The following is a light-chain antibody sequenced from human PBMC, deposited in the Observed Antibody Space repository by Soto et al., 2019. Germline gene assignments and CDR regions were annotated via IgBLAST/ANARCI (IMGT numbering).Light chain of an antibody. V-gene: IGLV2-23*01. CDR1: SSDVGSSNL. Sequence: QSVLTQPASVSGSPGQSITISCTGTSSDVGSSNLVSWYQQHPGKAPKVMIYEGTQRPSGVSNRVSGSKSGNTASLTISGLQAEDEADYYCCSFAGSSTYVFGTGTKLTVL. CDR2: EGT. J-gene: IGLJ1*01. CDR3: CSFAGSSTYV.